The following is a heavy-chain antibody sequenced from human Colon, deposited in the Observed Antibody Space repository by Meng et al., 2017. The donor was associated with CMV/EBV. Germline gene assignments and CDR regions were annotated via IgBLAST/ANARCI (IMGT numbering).Heavy chain of an antibody. D-gene: IGHD6-13*01. J-gene: IGHJ5*02. V-gene: IGHV4-39*07. CDR3: ARDRRLTVVGRPPLGWSDP. CDR1: GGSINSTSYS. CDR2: IYYSGNT. Sequence: SETLSLTCTVSGGSINSTSYSWGWIRQPPGKGLEWIGSIYYSGNTYYNPSLKSRVTMSIDTSKNLFSLKVTSVTAADTAVYYCARDRRLTVVGRPPLGWSDPWGQGTLVTVSS.